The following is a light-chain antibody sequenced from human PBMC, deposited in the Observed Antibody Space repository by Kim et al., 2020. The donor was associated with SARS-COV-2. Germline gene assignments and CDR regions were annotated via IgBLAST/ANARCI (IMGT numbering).Light chain of an antibody. CDR3: QQYASSPTT. J-gene: IGKJ4*01. V-gene: IGKV3-20*01. Sequence: SPGERATLSCRASQTVSTSYLAWYQQKPGQAPRLLINDASRRATGIPDRFSGSGSGTEFTLTISRLEPEDFAVYYCQQYASSPTTFGGGTKVEIK. CDR1: QTVSTSY. CDR2: DAS.